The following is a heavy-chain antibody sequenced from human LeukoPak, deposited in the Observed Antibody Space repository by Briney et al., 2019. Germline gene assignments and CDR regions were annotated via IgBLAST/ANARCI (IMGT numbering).Heavy chain of an antibody. CDR2: IGSVTTYI. CDR1: GFTFSDYT. V-gene: IGHV3-21*01. J-gene: IGHJ4*02. D-gene: IGHD6-19*01. CDR3: ARALTLAVPYYVVY. Sequence: PGGSLRLSCAASGFTFSDYTMNWVRQAPGKGLEWVSSIGSVTTYIYYADSVKGRFTISRDNAKNSLSLQMNSLRAEDTAVYYCARALTLAVPYYVVYWGQGTLVTVSS.